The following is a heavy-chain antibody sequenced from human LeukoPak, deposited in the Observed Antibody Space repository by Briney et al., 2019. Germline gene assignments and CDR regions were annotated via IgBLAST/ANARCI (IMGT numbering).Heavy chain of an antibody. CDR3: ARESEEYYYDSSGYFDY. D-gene: IGHD3-22*01. J-gene: IGHJ4*02. CDR1: GYTFTSYG. Sequence: ASVKVSCKASGYTFTSYGISWVRQAPGQGLEWMGWISAYNGNTNYAQKLQGRVTMTTDTSTSTAYMELRSLRSDDTAVYYCARESEEYYYDSSGYFDYWGREPWSPSPQ. V-gene: IGHV1-18*01. CDR2: ISAYNGNT.